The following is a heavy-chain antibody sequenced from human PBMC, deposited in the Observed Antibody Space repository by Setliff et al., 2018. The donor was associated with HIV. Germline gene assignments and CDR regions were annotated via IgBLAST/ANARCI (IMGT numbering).Heavy chain of an antibody. J-gene: IGHJ4*02. CDR2: FSGGRA. CDR1: GFTFSNYA. V-gene: IGHV3-23*01. Sequence: LRLSCAASGFTFSNYAMNWVRQTPGKGLEWVSTFSGGRAYYADSVEGRFTVSRDNAQKSLYLEMHSLRAEDTAMYYCARDLFPYYHDSRPYYPPAYWGQGTQVTVSS. D-gene: IGHD3-22*01. CDR3: ARDLFPYYHDSRPYYPPAY.